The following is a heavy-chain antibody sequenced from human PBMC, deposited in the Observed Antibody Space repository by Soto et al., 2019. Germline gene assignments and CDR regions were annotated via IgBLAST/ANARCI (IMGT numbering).Heavy chain of an antibody. CDR1: GGSFSGYY. V-gene: IGHV4-34*01. CDR3: ASPAVLPYGNDY. Sequence: QVQLQQWGAGLLKPSETLSLTCAVYGGSFSGYYWSWIRQPPGKGLEWNGEINHRGSTNYNPSLKSRDTTSVDTSKNKFSLKLSSGTAADTAVYYCASPAVLPYGNDYWGQGTLVTVAS. J-gene: IGHJ4*02. CDR2: INHRGST. D-gene: IGHD4-17*01.